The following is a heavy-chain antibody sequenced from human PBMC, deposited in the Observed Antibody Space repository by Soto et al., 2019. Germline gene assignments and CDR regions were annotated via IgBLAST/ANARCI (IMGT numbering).Heavy chain of an antibody. CDR3: AKDPRSSSWTYYYYYYGMDV. CDR1: GFTFSSYG. J-gene: IGHJ6*02. D-gene: IGHD6-13*01. Sequence: PGGSLRLSCAASGFTFSSYGMHWVRQAPGKGLEWVAVISYDGSNKYYADSVKGRFTISRDNSKNTLYLQMNSLRAEDTAVYYCAKDPRSSSWTYYYYYYGMDVWGQGTTVTVSS. V-gene: IGHV3-30*18. CDR2: ISYDGSNK.